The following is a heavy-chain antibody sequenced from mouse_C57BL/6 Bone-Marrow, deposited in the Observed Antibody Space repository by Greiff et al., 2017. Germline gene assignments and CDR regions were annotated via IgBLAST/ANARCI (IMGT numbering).Heavy chain of an antibody. V-gene: IGHV8-8*01. CDR2: IWWDDDK. Sequence: QVTLKECGPGILQPSQTLSLTCSFSGFSLSTFGMGVGWIRQPSGKGLEWLAHIWWDDDKYYNPALKSRLTISKDTSKNQVFLKIARVATADTATYYCARRRRLYFDYWGQGTTLTVSS. J-gene: IGHJ2*01. CDR1: GFSLSTFGMG. CDR3: ARRRRLYFDY.